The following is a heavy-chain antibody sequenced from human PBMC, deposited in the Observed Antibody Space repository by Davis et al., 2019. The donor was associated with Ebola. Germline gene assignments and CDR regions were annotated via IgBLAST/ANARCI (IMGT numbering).Heavy chain of an antibody. CDR2: ISYDGSNK. Sequence: PGGSLRLSCAASGFTLRSYAMHWVRQAPGKGLEWVAVISYDGSNKYYADSVKGRFTISRDNAKNSLYLQMNSLRAEDTAVYYCASRFGYDIFRRDYWGQGTLVTVSS. V-gene: IGHV3-30-3*01. D-gene: IGHD3-9*01. CDR3: ASRFGYDIFRRDY. J-gene: IGHJ4*02. CDR1: GFTLRSYA.